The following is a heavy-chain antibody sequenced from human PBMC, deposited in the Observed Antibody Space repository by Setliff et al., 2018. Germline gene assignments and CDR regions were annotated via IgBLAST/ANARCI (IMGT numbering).Heavy chain of an antibody. Sequence: ASVKVSCKASGYTFTSYGFSWVRQAPGQGLEWMGWNSVYAREFQGRVTMTIDTPTSTAYMELRSLRSDDTAVYYCARGPPDFVVVPAAAKFDYWGPGTLVTVSS. D-gene: IGHD2-2*01. J-gene: IGHJ4*02. CDR2: NSV. V-gene: IGHV1-18*01. CDR1: GYTFTSYG. CDR3: ARGPPDFVVVPAAAKFDY.